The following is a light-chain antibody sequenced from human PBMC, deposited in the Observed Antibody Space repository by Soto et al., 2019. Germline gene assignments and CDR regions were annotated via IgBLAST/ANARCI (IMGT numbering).Light chain of an antibody. V-gene: IGKV1-9*01. CDR3: QQLNSYPLT. Sequence: DVQLTQSPSFLSASVGDRVTITCRASQGISGYLAWYQQKPGKAPKLLIYTASTLQSGVPSRFSGSGYGTEFALTISSLQPEDFATYYCQQLNSYPLTFGGGTKVEIK. CDR1: QGISGY. CDR2: TAS. J-gene: IGKJ4*02.